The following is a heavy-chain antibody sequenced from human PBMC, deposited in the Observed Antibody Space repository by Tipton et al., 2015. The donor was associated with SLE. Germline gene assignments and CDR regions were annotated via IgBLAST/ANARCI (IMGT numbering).Heavy chain of an antibody. J-gene: IGHJ1*01. CDR2: IRYDGSNK. V-gene: IGHV3-33*01. Sequence: RSLRLSCAASGFTFSSYGMHWVRQAPGKGLEWVAFIRYDGSNKYYADSVKGRFTISRDNSKNTLYLQMNSLRAEDTAVYYCARDRDQLPPFQHWGQGTLVTVSS. CDR1: GFTFSSYG. CDR3: ARDRDQLPPFQH. D-gene: IGHD2-2*01.